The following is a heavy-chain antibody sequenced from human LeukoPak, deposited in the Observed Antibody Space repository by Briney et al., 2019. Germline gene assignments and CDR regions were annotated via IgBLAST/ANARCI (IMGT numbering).Heavy chain of an antibody. CDR3: ATDRINYYDSSGYPNFDY. J-gene: IGHJ4*02. V-gene: IGHV1-69*13. CDR2: IIPMSSTT. D-gene: IGHD3-22*01. Sequence: SVKVSCKASGGTFISHSFNWVRQAPGQGLEWLGGIIPMSSTTKYAQNFQGRVTITADESTSTAFMELSSLRSEDTAVYYCATDRINYYDSSGYPNFDYWGQGTLVTVSS. CDR1: GGTFISHS.